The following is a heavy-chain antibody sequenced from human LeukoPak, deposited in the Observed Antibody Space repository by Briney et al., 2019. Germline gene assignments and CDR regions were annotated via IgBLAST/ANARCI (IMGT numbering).Heavy chain of an antibody. D-gene: IGHD1-26*01. V-gene: IGHV4-59*08. J-gene: IGHJ4*02. Sequence: PSETLSLTCTVSGVSISSYYWSWIRQPPGKGLEWIGYIYYSGSTNYNPSLKSRVTISLDTSKNQFSLKMSSVTAADTAVYYCARGGWELPYWGQGTLVTVSS. CDR1: GVSISSYY. CDR3: ARGGWELPY. CDR2: IYYSGST.